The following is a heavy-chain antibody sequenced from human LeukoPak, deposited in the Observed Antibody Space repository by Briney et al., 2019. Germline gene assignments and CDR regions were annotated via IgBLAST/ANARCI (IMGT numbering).Heavy chain of an antibody. Sequence: PGGSLRLSCAASRFIVSGNYMSWVRQAPGKGLEWVSVIRSGGTTSYADSVKGRFTISRDNSKNTLYLQMNSLRAEDTAVYYCAREGSFDTSGYNDALDIWGQGTMVTVSA. J-gene: IGHJ3*02. CDR3: AREGSFDTSGYNDALDI. D-gene: IGHD3-22*01. V-gene: IGHV3-53*01. CDR1: RFIVSGNY. CDR2: IRSGGTT.